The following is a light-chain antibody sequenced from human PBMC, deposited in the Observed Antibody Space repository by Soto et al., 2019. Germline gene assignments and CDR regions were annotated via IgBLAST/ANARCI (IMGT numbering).Light chain of an antibody. CDR2: DTS. CDR1: QTLSNSF. CDR3: QQYGTSEII. Sequence: EDMLTQSPGTLSLSPDERATLSCRASQTLSNSFIAWYQQKPGQAPRLLIYDTSSRATGVPDRYSASGSGTDFSLTISRLETEDFAVFFCQQYGTSEIIFGEGTRLEIK. V-gene: IGKV3-20*01. J-gene: IGKJ5*01.